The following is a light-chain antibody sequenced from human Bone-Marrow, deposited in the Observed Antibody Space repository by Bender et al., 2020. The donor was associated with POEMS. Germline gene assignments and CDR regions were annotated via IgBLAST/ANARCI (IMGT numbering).Light chain of an antibody. CDR1: SSNIGAGYD. CDR3: SSYSSSTTLVV. CDR2: GNN. J-gene: IGLJ1*01. V-gene: IGLV1-40*01. Sequence: QSVLTQPPSVSGAPGQTVSISCTGSSSNIGAGYDVHWYQQLPGTAPKLLIHGNNNRPSGVPDRISGSKSGTSASLAITGLQAEDEAHYFCSSYSSSTTLVVFGTGTEVTVL.